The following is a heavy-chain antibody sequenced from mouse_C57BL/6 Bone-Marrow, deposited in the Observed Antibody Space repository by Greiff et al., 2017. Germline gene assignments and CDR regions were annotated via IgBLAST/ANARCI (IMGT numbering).Heavy chain of an antibody. Sequence: VQLQQSGAELARPGASVKLSCKASGYTFTSYGISWVKQRTGQGLEWIGEIYPRSGNTYYNEKFKGKATLTADKSSSTAYMELRRLTSEDSAVYFCARGPYYGSSYAWFAYWGQGTLVTVSA. D-gene: IGHD1-1*01. CDR1: GYTFTSYG. J-gene: IGHJ3*01. CDR2: IYPRSGNT. V-gene: IGHV1-81*01. CDR3: ARGPYYGSSYAWFAY.